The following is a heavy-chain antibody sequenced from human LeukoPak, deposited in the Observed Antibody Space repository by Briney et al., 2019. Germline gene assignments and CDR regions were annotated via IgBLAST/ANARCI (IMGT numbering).Heavy chain of an antibody. CDR2: MNPNSGNT. D-gene: IGHD3-22*01. CDR3: ARGQTASYYVSSGFLSNI. CDR1: GYTFTSYD. J-gene: IGHJ3*02. Sequence: ASVKVSCKASGYTFTSYDINWVRQATGQGLEWMGWMNPNSGNTGYAQKFQGRVTMTRNTSISTAYMELSSLRSDDTAVYYCARGQTASYYVSSGFLSNIWGQGTLVTVSS. V-gene: IGHV1-8*01.